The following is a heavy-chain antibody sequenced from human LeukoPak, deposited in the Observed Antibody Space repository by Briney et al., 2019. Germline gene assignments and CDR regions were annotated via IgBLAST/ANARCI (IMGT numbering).Heavy chain of an antibody. CDR1: GFTFSTYA. D-gene: IGHD3-9*01. J-gene: IGHJ4*02. CDR2: ISGSGGNT. V-gene: IGHV3-23*01. CDR3: AKGLRYFDWIPDY. Sequence: GGSLRLSCAASGFTFSTYAMSWVRQAPGKGLEWVSTISGSGGNTFYADSVKGRFTISRDNSKNTLFLQMNSLRAEDTAVYYCAKGLRYFDWIPDYWGQGTLVTVSS.